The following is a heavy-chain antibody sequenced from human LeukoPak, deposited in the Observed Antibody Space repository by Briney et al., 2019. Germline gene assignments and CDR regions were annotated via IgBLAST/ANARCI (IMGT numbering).Heavy chain of an antibody. CDR3: AKGPSSSWYELVY. Sequence: GGSLRLSCAASGFTFSSYWMHWVRQAPGKGLVWVSRINTDGSSTSYADSVKGRFTISRDNAKNTLYLQMNSLRAEDTAVYYCAKGPSSSWYELVYWGQGTLVTVSS. CDR2: INTDGSST. J-gene: IGHJ4*02. CDR1: GFTFSSYW. V-gene: IGHV3-74*01. D-gene: IGHD6-13*01.